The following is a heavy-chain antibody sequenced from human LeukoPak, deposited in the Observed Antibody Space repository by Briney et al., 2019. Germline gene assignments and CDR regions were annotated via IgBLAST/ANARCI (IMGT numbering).Heavy chain of an antibody. CDR1: GFTFSSYW. V-gene: IGHV3-7*03. J-gene: IGHJ4*02. D-gene: IGHD3-3*01. Sequence: GGSLRLSCAASGFTFSSYWMSWVRQAPGKGLEWVANIKQDGSEKYYVDSVKGRLTISRDNSKNTLYLQMNSVRAEDTSVYYCAKDSAYYDSWRVYYYWGQGTPVTVSS. CDR3: AKDSAYYDSWRVYYY. CDR2: IKQDGSEK.